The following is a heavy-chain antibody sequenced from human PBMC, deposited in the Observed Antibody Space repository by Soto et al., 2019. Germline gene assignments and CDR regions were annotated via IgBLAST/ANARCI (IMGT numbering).Heavy chain of an antibody. D-gene: IGHD3-3*02. CDR3: ARYIYGQGFKA. CDR2: MRANSGDT. J-gene: IGHJ5*02. V-gene: IGHV1-8*01. Sequence: QVQLVQPGAEVRKPGASVKVSCKASGDIFTNFDFNWVRQATGQGLEWIGWMRANSGDTGHDQKCQGRVSMTRDTSMSTAYMALSSLRDEDTAVYYCARYIYGQGFKAWGQGTLVFVSS. CDR1: GDIFTNFD.